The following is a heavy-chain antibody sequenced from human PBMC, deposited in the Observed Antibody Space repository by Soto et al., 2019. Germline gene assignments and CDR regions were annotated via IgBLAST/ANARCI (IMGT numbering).Heavy chain of an antibody. Sequence: GGSLRLSCAASGFTFSSHAMSWVRQAPGKGLEWVSAISGSGGSTYYADSVKGRFTISRDNSKNTLYLQMNSLRAEDTAVYYCAKDRYLNWNLDHWGQGTLVTVSS. J-gene: IGHJ4*02. CDR1: GFTFSSHA. V-gene: IGHV3-23*01. CDR2: ISGSGGST. D-gene: IGHD3-9*01. CDR3: AKDRYLNWNLDH.